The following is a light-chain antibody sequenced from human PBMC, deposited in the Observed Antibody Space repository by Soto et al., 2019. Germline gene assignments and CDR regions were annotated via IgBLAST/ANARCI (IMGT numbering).Light chain of an antibody. V-gene: IGLV1-44*01. Sequence: QSVLTQPPSASGTPGQRVTISCSGSSSNIGRNSVNWYQQLPGTAPKLLIYSNYQRPSGVPDRFSGSRSGTSASLAISGLQSEDETDYYCAAWDDSLDAFVFGTGTQLTVL. CDR3: AAWDDSLDAFV. J-gene: IGLJ7*01. CDR2: SNY. CDR1: SSNIGRNS.